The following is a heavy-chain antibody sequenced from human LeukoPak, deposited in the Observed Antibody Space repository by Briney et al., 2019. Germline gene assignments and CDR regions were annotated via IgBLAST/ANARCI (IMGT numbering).Heavy chain of an antibody. V-gene: IGHV4-31*03. D-gene: IGHD4-17*01. CDR3: AMFSNDHGVKFDY. Sequence: PSETLSLTCTVSGGSISSGGYYWSWVRQHPEKGLEWIGYIYYSGTAYYNPSLKSRVTMSVDTSKNHFSLKLDSVTGADTAVYYCAMFSNDHGVKFDYWGQGTLVTVSS. CDR1: GGSISSGGYY. CDR2: IYYSGTA. J-gene: IGHJ4*02.